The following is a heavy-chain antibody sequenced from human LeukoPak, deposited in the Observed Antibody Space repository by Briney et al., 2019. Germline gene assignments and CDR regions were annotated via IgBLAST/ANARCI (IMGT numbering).Heavy chain of an antibody. CDR3: ARASNWNYGGDWFDP. Sequence: PSETLSLTCTVSGGSISSHYWSWIRQPPGKGLEWIGYFYYSGRSNYNPSLMSRVTISVDTSNNQSALKLSSVTAADTAVYYCARASNWNYGGDWFDPWGQGTLVTASS. CDR2: FYYSGRS. J-gene: IGHJ5*02. D-gene: IGHD1-7*01. CDR1: GGSISSHY. V-gene: IGHV4-59*11.